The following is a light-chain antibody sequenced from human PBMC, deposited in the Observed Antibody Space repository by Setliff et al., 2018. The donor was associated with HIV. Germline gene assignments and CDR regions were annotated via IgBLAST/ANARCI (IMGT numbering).Light chain of an antibody. CDR1: NSDVGGYNY. V-gene: IGLV2-14*03. CDR3: ASYTSNSTLV. J-gene: IGLJ2*01. Sequence: QSVLAQPASVSGSPGQSITISCTGTNSDVGGYNYVSWYQQHPGKAPKFIIYEVSNRPSGVSNRFSGSKSGNTASLTISGLQAEDEADYFCASYTSNSTLVFGGGTKGTVL. CDR2: EVS.